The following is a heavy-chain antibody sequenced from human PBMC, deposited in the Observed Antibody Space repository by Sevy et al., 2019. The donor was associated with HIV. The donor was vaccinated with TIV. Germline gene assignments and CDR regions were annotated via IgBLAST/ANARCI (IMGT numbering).Heavy chain of an antibody. Sequence: GGSLRLSCKASGFTFSSFWMQWVRQAPGKGLEWVANIRQDGSEMYYGGCVKGRFTISRDNAKNALYLQMDGLRAEDTAVYYCARRYFDLWGQGTLVTVSS. CDR1: GFTFSSFW. V-gene: IGHV3-7*03. CDR3: ARRYFDL. J-gene: IGHJ4*02. CDR2: IRQDGSEM.